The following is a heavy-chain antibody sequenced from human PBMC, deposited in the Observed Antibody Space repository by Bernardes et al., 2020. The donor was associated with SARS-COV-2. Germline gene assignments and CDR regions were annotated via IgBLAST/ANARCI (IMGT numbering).Heavy chain of an antibody. CDR2: INHRGSA. CDR3: VRGGNWRFDSWGQGALVTVSSASPTSPEVFPLSRDSSWSLDY. Sequence: SSSLTLTCAVYGGSFRGYYWSWIRQPPGKGLEWIGEINHRGSANYNPSLKSRVTTSVDTSKNQFSLNLRSVTAADTAVFYCVRGGNWRFDSWGQGALVTVSSASPTSPEVFPLSRDSSWSLDYWGQGTLVTVSS. J-gene: IGHJ4*02. D-gene: IGHD6-13*01. CDR1: GGSFRGYY. V-gene: IGHV4-34*01.